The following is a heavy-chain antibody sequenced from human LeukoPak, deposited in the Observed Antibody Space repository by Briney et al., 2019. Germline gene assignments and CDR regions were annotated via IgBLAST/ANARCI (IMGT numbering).Heavy chain of an antibody. V-gene: IGHV4-31*03. D-gene: IGHD2-21*01. J-gene: IGHJ6*02. CDR1: AGSVSSGGNY. Sequence: SQTLSLTCTVTAGSVSSGGNYWSWIRQHPGKGLEWIGYLYYTGTTYYNPSLESRITISVDTSKTQFSLRLSSVSAADTAIYYCARDLGVRGMDVWGQGTTVTVSS. CDR3: ARDLGVRGMDV. CDR2: LYYTGTT.